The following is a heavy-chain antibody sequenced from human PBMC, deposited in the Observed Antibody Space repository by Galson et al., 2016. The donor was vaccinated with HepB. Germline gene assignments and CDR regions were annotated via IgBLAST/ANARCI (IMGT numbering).Heavy chain of an antibody. CDR2: ISGKNGNT. V-gene: IGHV1-18*01. J-gene: IGHJ4*02. CDR3: ARDGVWGV. CDR1: GYTLTTYG. Sequence: SVKVSCKASGYTLTTYGFSWVRQAPGQGLEWMGWISGKNGNTNYAQKFQGRVTMTTDTSTSTAYMELRSLRYDDTAVYYCARDGVWGVWGQGTLVTVSS. D-gene: IGHD3-10*01.